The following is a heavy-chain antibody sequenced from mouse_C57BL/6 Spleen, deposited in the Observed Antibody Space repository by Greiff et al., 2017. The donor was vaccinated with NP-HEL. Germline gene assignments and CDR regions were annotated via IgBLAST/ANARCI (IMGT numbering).Heavy chain of an antibody. Sequence: DVHLVESEGGLVQPGSSMKLSCTASGFTFSDYYMAWVRQVPEKGLEWVANINYDGSSTYYLDSLKSRFIISRDNAKNMLYLQMSSLKSEDTATYYCARGSNWACAYWGQGTLVTVSA. CDR1: GFTFSDYY. V-gene: IGHV5-16*01. J-gene: IGHJ3*01. CDR3: ARGSNWACAY. CDR2: INYDGSST. D-gene: IGHD4-1*01.